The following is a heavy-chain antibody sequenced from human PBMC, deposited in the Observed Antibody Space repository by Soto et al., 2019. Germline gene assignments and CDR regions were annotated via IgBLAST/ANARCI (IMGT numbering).Heavy chain of an antibody. CDR2: IYYSGST. Sequence: QLQLQESGPGLVKPSETLSLTCTVSGGSISSSSYYWGWIRQPPGKGLEWIGSIYYSGSTYYNPSLTSRVTVSVDTSRNRFPLKLTPVTAAATAVYYCARHRYSSSWAQFDDWGQGTLVTVSS. V-gene: IGHV4-39*01. D-gene: IGHD6-13*01. CDR3: ARHRYSSSWAQFDD. J-gene: IGHJ4*02. CDR1: GGSISSSSYY.